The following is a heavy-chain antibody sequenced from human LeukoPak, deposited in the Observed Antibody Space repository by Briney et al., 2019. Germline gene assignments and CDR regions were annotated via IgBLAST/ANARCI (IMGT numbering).Heavy chain of an antibody. CDR2: IYPGDSDT. CDR1: GYSFTSYW. CDR3: ASLIAAAGTYFDY. J-gene: IGHJ4*02. V-gene: IGHV5-51*01. Sequence: GESLKISCKGSGYSFTSYWIGWVRQMPGKGQEWMGIIYPGDSDTRYSPSFQGQVTISADKSISTAYLQWSSLKTSDTAMYYCASLIAAAGTYFDYWGQGTLVTVSS. D-gene: IGHD6-13*01.